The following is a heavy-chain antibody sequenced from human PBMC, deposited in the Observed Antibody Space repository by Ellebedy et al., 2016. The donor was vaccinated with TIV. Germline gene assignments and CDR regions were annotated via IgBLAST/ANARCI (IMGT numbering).Heavy chain of an antibody. CDR1: GYTFMSYS. V-gene: IGHV1-18*01. CDR2: VSGYNGDT. CDR3: ARAPIVVVTDFDY. D-gene: IGHD3-22*01. J-gene: IGHJ4*02. Sequence: AASVKVSCKASGYTFMSYSIAWVRQAPGQGLEWMGWVSGYNGDTNYAQKLQGRVTMNTDTSTSTAYMELRSLRSDDTAVYYCARAPIVVVTDFDYWGQGTLVTVSS.